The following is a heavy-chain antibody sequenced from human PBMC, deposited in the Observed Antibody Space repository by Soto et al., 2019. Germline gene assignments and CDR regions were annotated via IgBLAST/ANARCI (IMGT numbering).Heavy chain of an antibody. D-gene: IGHD2-2*01. CDR2: INAGNGNT. CDR3: ARLLLVPAAHYDY. CDR1: GYTFTSYA. Sequence: QVQLVQSGAEEKKPGASVKVSCKASGYTFTSYAMHWVRQAPGQRLEWMGWINAGNGNTKYSQKFQGRVTITRDTSASTAYMELTSLRSEDTAVYYCARLLLVPAAHYDYWGQGTLAPVSS. J-gene: IGHJ4*02. V-gene: IGHV1-3*05.